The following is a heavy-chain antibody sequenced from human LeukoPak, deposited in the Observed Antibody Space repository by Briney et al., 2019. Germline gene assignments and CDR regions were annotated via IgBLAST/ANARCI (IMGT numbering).Heavy chain of an antibody. CDR2: ISGSGTT. J-gene: IGHJ5*02. Sequence: KPSETLSLTCTVSGASISNSYWSWIRQPAGKGLEWIGLISGSGTTNYNPSLKSRVTLSVDMSRNQFSLRLTSVTAADTAVYYCARDLIVPPYNWFDPWGQGTLVTVSS. CDR3: ARDLIVPPYNWFDP. V-gene: IGHV4-4*07. CDR1: GASISNSY. D-gene: IGHD2/OR15-2a*01.